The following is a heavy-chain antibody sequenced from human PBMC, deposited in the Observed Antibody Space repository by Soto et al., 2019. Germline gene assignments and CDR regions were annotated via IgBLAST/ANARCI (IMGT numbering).Heavy chain of an antibody. D-gene: IGHD3-10*01. Sequence: QVQLVQSGAEVKKPGASVKVSCKASGYTFTSYAMHWVRQAPGQRLEWMGWINAGNGNTKYSQKFQGRVTMTRDTAASTAYMELSRRRSEDTGVYYCARADYYGSGIHYYYYMYVWGKGTTVTVSS. CDR3: ARADYYGSGIHYYYYMYV. CDR2: INAGNGNT. J-gene: IGHJ6*03. V-gene: IGHV1-3*01. CDR1: GYTFTSYA.